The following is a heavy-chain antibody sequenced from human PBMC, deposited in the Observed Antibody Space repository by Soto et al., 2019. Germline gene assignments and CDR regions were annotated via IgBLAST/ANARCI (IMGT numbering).Heavy chain of an antibody. D-gene: IGHD2-15*01. CDR3: AREGPYCSGGSCPFDY. CDR1: GYTFTNYA. CDR2: INGGNGTA. Sequence: ASVKVSCKSSGYTFTNYAMHWVRQAPGQGLEWMGRINGGNGTANYAQKFQGRVTITADKSTSTAYMELSSLRSEDTAVYYCAREGPYCSGGSCPFDYWGQGTLVTVSS. V-gene: IGHV1-3*01. J-gene: IGHJ4*02.